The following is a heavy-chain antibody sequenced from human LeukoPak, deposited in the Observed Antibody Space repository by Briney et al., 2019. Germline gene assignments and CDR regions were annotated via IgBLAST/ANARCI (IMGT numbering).Heavy chain of an antibody. V-gene: IGHV4-59*12. CDR3: ARGPYVDTAMVYDY. CDR1: GGSISSYY. CDR2: IYYSGST. J-gene: IGHJ4*02. D-gene: IGHD5-18*01. Sequence: SETLSLTCTVSGGSISSYYWSWIRRPPGKGLEWIGYIYYSGSTNYNPSLKSRVTISVDTSKNQFSLQLNSVTPEDTAVYYCARGPYVDTAMVYDYWGQGTLVTVSS.